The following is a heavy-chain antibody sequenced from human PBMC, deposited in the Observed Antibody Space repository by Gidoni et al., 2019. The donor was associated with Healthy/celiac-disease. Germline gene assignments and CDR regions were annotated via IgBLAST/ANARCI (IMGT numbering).Heavy chain of an antibody. V-gene: IGHV3-64D*06. Sequence: EVQLVESGGGLVQPGRSLVLSGSDSGFPFSSYAIHWVRHATGKGLEYVSAISSNGGSTYYADSVKGRFTISRDNYKNTLYLQMSSLRAEDTAVYDCVKDAKYYDFWSGYYPHYNWFDPWGQGTLVTVSS. D-gene: IGHD3-3*01. CDR2: ISSNGGST. CDR3: VKDAKYYDFWSGYYPHYNWFDP. J-gene: IGHJ5*02. CDR1: GFPFSSYA.